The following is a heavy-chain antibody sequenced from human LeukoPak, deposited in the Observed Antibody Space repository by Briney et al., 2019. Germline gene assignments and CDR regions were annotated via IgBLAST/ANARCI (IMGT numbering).Heavy chain of an antibody. Sequence: PSETLSLTCTVSGGSISSYYWSWIRQPPGKGLEWIGYIYYSGSPKYNPSLKSRVTMSVDKSKNQFSLNLSSVTAADTAVYYCARGIADPYSFDSWGQGTLVTVSS. CDR1: GGSISSYY. CDR2: IYYSGSP. CDR3: ARGIADPYSFDS. D-gene: IGHD6-13*01. J-gene: IGHJ4*02. V-gene: IGHV4-59*12.